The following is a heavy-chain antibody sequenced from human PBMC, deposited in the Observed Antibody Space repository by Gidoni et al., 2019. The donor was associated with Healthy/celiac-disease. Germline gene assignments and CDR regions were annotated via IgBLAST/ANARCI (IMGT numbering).Heavy chain of an antibody. CDR2: IYYSGST. D-gene: IGHD3-22*01. CDR1: GGSLSSGSYY. J-gene: IGHJ6*02. CDR3: ARDSEDYYDSSGPYYYYGMDV. Sequence: QVQLQESGPGLVKPSENLSLTCTVPGGSLSSGSYYWSWIRQPPGKGLEWIGYIYYSGSTNYNPSLKSRVTISVDTSKNQFSLKLSSVTAADTAVYYCARDSEDYYDSSGPYYYYGMDVWGQGTTVTVSS. V-gene: IGHV4-61*01.